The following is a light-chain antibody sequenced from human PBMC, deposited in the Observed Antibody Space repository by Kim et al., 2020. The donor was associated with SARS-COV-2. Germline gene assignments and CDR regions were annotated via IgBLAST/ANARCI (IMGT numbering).Light chain of an antibody. Sequence: NFMLTQPHSVSESPGKTVTISCTRSSGSIANNYVHWYQQRPGSAPTTVIYEVKQRPSGVPDRFSGSIDRSSNSASLTISGLKTEDEADYYCQSYASPDVVFGGGTQLTFL. CDR2: EVK. CDR3: QSYASPDVV. CDR1: SGSIANNY. V-gene: IGLV6-57*04. J-gene: IGLJ2*01.